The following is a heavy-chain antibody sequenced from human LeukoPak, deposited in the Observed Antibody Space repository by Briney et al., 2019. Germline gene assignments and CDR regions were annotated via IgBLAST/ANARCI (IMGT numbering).Heavy chain of an antibody. CDR1: GFTFNNYA. CDR2: INHNGGRT. CDR3: AEADRVASAATLDY. J-gene: IGHJ4*02. Sequence: PGGSLRLSCAASGFTFNNYAMTWVRRAPGKGLEWVSTINHNGGRTYYADSLEGRFAISRDNSKNTLFLQMNSLRAEDTAVYYCAEADRVASAATLDYWGQGTLVTVSS. D-gene: IGHD2-15*01. V-gene: IGHV3-23*01.